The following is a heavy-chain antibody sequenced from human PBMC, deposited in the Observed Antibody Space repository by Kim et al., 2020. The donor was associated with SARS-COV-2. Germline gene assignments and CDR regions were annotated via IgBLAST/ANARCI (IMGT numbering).Heavy chain of an antibody. V-gene: IGHV4-39*01. J-gene: IGHJ3*02. CDR3: ARLGYLSSTSCDYADAFDI. CDR2: IYYSGST. D-gene: IGHD2-2*01. Sequence: SETLSLTCTVSGGSISSSSYYWGWIRQPPGKGLEWIGSIYYSGSTYYNPSLKSRVTISVDTSKNQFSLKLSSVTAADTAVYYCARLGYLSSTSCDYADAFDIWGQGTMVTVSS. CDR1: GGSISSSSYY.